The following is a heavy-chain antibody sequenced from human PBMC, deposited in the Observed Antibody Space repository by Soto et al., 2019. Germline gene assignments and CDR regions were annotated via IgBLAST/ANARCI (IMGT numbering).Heavy chain of an antibody. Sequence: ASVKVSCKVSGYTLTELSMHWVRQAPGKGLEWMGGFDPEDGETIYAQKFQGRVTMTEDTSTDTAYMELSSLRSEDTAVYYCATEFITMVRGVIIIDDAFAIWGQGTMVTVSS. V-gene: IGHV1-24*01. CDR3: ATEFITMVRGVIIIDDAFAI. CDR1: GYTLTELS. D-gene: IGHD3-10*01. J-gene: IGHJ3*02. CDR2: FDPEDGET.